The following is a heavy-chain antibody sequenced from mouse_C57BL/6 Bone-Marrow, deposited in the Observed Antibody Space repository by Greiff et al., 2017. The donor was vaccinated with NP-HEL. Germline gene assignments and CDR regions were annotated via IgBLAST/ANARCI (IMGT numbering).Heavy chain of an antibody. J-gene: IGHJ3*01. CDR2: IYPRSGNT. D-gene: IGHD1-1*01. Sequence: QVHVKQSGAELARPGASVKLSCKASGYTFTSYGISWVQQRTGQGLEWIGEIYPRSGNTYYNEKLKGKATLTSDKSSSTAFMELRSLTSEDAAVYFCARRGGSSWFAYWGQGTLVTVSA. CDR1: GYTFTSYG. CDR3: ARRGGSSWFAY. V-gene: IGHV1-81*01.